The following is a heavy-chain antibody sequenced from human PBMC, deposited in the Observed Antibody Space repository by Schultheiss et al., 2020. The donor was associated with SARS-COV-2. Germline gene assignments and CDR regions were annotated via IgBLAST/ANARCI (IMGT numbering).Heavy chain of an antibody. J-gene: IGHJ5*02. Sequence: ASVKVSCKASGYTFTSYYMHWVRQAPGQGLEWMGIINPSGGSTSYAQKFQGRVTMTTDTSTSTAYMELRSLRSEDTAVYYCARVLKPTNGYNWFDPWGQGTLVTVSS. CDR1: GYTFTSYY. V-gene: IGHV1-46*03. CDR3: ARVLKPTNGYNWFDP. CDR2: INPSGGST. D-gene: IGHD1-26*01.